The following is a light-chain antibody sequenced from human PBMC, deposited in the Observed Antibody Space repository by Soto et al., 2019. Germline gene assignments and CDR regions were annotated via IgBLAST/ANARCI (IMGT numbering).Light chain of an antibody. CDR2: AAS. Sequence: DIQLTQSPSFLSASVGDRVTITCRASQGISSYLAWYQQKAGKAPKLLIYAASSLQSGVPSRFSGSGSGTDFTLTISSLQPEDFATYYCQQLNTYPLTFGGGTKVEIK. CDR1: QGISSY. CDR3: QQLNTYPLT. V-gene: IGKV1-9*01. J-gene: IGKJ4*01.